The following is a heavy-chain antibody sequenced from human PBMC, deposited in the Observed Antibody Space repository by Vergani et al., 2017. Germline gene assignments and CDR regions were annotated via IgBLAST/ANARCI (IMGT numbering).Heavy chain of an antibody. J-gene: IGHJ4*02. D-gene: IGHD3-22*01. Sequence: QVQLVESGGGVVQRGGSLRLSCATSGFTLSNYDMQWIRQGPGKGLEFVAFIQFDGSNQYYADSVKGRFTLSRDFSKNTLYLQMNSLRAEDTAVYYCAKTSYYYDSSGTYYFDYWGQGTLVTVSS. CDR2: IQFDGSNQ. CDR3: AKTSYYYDSSGTYYFDY. CDR1: GFTLSNYD. V-gene: IGHV3-30*02.